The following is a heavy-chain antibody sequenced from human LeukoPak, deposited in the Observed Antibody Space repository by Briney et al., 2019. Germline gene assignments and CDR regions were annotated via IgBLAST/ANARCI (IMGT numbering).Heavy chain of an antibody. J-gene: IGHJ4*02. CDR3: ARASPRIVGATLDY. V-gene: IGHV1-8*01. D-gene: IGHD1-26*01. CDR1: GYTFTSYD. CDR2: MNPNSGNT. Sequence: ASVKVSCKASGYTFTSYDINWVRQATGQGLEWMGWMNPNSGNTGYAQKFQGRVTMTRNTSISTAYMELSSLRSEDTAVYYCARASPRIVGATLDYWGQGTLVTVSS.